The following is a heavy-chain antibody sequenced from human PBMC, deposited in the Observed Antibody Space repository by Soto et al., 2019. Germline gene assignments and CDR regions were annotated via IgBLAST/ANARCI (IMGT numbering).Heavy chain of an antibody. CDR3: ARRRCSSTSCWSLYYYYYMDV. CDR1: GGSFSGYY. D-gene: IGHD2-2*01. Sequence: SETLSLTCAVYGGSFSGYYWSWIRQPPGKGLEWIGEINHSGSTNYNPSLKSRVTISVDTSKNQFSLKLSSVTAADTAVYYCARRRCSSTSCWSLYYYYYMDVWGKGTTVTVSS. CDR2: INHSGST. V-gene: IGHV4-34*01. J-gene: IGHJ6*03.